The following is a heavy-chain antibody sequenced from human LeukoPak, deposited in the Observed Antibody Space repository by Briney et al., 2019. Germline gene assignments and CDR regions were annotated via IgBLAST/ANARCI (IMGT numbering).Heavy chain of an antibody. V-gene: IGHV1-2*06. D-gene: IGHD6-19*01. J-gene: IGHJ4*02. CDR3: AASIALTGNFFDY. Sequence: ASVKVSCKTSGYTFTGYYMHWVRQAPGQGHEWMGRINPKSGGTDYAQKFQGRVTMTRDTSISTAYMELSRLRSDDTAVYYCAASIALTGNFFDYWGQGTLVTVSS. CDR1: GYTFTGYY. CDR2: INPKSGGT.